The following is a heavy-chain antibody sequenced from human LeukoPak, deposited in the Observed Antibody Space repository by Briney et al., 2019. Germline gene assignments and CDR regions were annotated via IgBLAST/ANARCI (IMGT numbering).Heavy chain of an antibody. V-gene: IGHV5-51*01. J-gene: IGHJ4*02. Sequence: GESLKISCKGTGYSFTSYWIGCVRQMPGKGLEWMGIIYPGDSDTRYSPSFQGQVTISADKSISTAYLQWSSLKASDTAMYYCATYEPGYSSSWYLDYWGQGTLVTVSS. CDR3: ATYEPGYSSSWYLDY. CDR1: GYSFTSYW. CDR2: IYPGDSDT. D-gene: IGHD6-13*01.